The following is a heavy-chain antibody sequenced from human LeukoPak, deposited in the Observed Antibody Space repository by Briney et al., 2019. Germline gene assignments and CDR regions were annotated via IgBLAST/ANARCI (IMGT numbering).Heavy chain of an antibody. CDR3: AREFLYCGGDCYYDY. V-gene: IGHV3-74*01. CDR2: INSDGSST. J-gene: IGHJ4*02. Sequence: GGSLRLSCAASGFTFSGYWMHWVRQAPGKGLVWVLRINSDGSSTSYADSVKGRFTISRDNAKNTLYLQMNSLRAEDTAVYYCAREFLYCGGDCYYDYWGQGTLVTVSS. D-gene: IGHD2-21*02. CDR1: GFTFSGYW.